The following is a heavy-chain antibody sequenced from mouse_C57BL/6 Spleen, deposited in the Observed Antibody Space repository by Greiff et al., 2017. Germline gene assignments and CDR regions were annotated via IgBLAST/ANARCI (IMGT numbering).Heavy chain of an antibody. CDR3: ARYIYSLFDY. CDR2: IRNKANGYTT. V-gene: IGHV7-3*01. J-gene: IGHJ2*01. Sequence: EVKLEESGGGLVQPGGSLSLSCAASGFTFTDYYMSWVRQPPGRALEWLGFIRNKANGYTTEYSASVEGRFTISRDNSQSILYLQMNALGAEDRATYYCARYIYSLFDYWDKGTTLAESS. D-gene: IGHD2-12*01. CDR1: GFTFTDYY.